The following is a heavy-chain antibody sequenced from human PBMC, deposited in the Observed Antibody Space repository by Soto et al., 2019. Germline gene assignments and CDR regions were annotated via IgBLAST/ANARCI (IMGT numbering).Heavy chain of an antibody. CDR2: IIPIFGTA. CDR3: AGKSEYYYDRSGPTYWYFDL. Sequence: RASVKVSCKASGVTFSSYAISWVRQSPGQGLEWMGGIIPIFGTANYAQKFQGRVTITADESTSTAYMELSSLRSEDTAVYYCAGKSEYYYDRSGPTYWYFDLWGRGTLVSVSS. CDR1: GVTFSSYA. J-gene: IGHJ2*01. D-gene: IGHD3-22*01. V-gene: IGHV1-69*13.